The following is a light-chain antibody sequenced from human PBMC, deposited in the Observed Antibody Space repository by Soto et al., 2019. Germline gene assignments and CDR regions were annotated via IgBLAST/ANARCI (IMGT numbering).Light chain of an antibody. CDR3: QQSYSTLWT. CDR2: AAS. Sequence: DIQMTQSPSSLSASVGDRVTITCRASQSISSYLNWYQQKPGKAPKLLIYAASSLQSGVPSRFSGSGSGTDFTLTISSLQPEDFATYYCQQSYSTLWTFGQGTKVHSK. J-gene: IGKJ1*01. V-gene: IGKV1-39*01. CDR1: QSISSY.